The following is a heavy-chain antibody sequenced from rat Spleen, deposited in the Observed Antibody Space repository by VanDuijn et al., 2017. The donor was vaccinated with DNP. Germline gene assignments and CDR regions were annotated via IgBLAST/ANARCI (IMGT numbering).Heavy chain of an antibody. D-gene: IGHD1-4*01. CDR3: ATHTFTGGIATSLGS. J-gene: IGHJ3*01. CDR2: IGTGGGST. V-gene: IGHV5S13*01. Sequence: EVQLVESGGGLVQPGRSLKLSCAASGFTFRNYGMAWVRQAPTRGLEWVASIGTGGGSTYYRDSVKGRFTISRDNARSILYLQMDSLRSEDTATYYCATHTFTGGIATSLGSWGQGTLVTVSS. CDR1: GFTFRNYG.